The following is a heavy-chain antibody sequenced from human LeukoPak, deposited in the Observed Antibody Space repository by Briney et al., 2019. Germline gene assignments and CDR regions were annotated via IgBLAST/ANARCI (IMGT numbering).Heavy chain of an antibody. J-gene: IGHJ5*02. Sequence: PSETLSHTCAVYGGSCSGYYWSWIRQPPGKGLEWIGEINHSGSTNYNPSLKSRVTISVDTSKNQFSLKLSSVTAADTAVYYCARSTIFGVAHLGFDPWGQGTLVTVSS. V-gene: IGHV4-34*01. CDR2: INHSGST. CDR3: ARSTIFGVAHLGFDP. CDR1: GGSCSGYY. D-gene: IGHD3-3*01.